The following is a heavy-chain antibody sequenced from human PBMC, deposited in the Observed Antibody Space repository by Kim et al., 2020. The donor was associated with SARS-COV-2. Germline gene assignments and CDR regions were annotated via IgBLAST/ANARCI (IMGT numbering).Heavy chain of an antibody. J-gene: IGHJ6*02. Sequence: SQTLSLTCAISGDSVSSNSAAWNWIRQSPSRGLEWLGRTYYRSKWYNDYAVSVKSRITINPDTSKNQFSLQLNSVTPEDTAVYYCARDEIVVVPAEEYYYYGMDVWGQGTTVTVSS. V-gene: IGHV6-1*01. CDR2: TYYRSKWYN. D-gene: IGHD2-2*01. CDR1: GDSVSSNSAA. CDR3: ARDEIVVVPAEEYYYYGMDV.